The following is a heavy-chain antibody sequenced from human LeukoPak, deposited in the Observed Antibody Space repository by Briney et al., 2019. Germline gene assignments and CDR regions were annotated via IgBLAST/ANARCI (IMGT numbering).Heavy chain of an antibody. CDR1: GGSFSGYY. J-gene: IGHJ4*02. CDR3: ARDVVAAPGTWDY. D-gene: IGHD6-13*01. V-gene: IGHV4-34*01. Sequence: SETLSLTCAVYGGSFSGYYWSWIRQPPGKGLEWIGEINHSGSTNYNPSLKSRVTMSVDTSKNQFSLKLSSVTAADTAVYYCARDVVAAPGTWDYWGQGTLVTVSS. CDR2: INHSGST.